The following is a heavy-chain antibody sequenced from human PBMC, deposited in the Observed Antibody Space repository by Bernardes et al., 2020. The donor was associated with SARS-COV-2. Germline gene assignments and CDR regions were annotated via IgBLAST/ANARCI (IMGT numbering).Heavy chain of an antibody. V-gene: IGHV3-15*01. CDR3: TTGHCSGGSCSYDY. Sequence: GGSLRLSCAASGFTFSNAWMSWVRQAPGKGLEWVGRIKSKTDGGTTDYAAPVKGRFTISRDDSKNTLYLQMNSLKTEDTAVYYCTTGHCSGGSCSYDYWGQGTLVTVSS. D-gene: IGHD2-15*01. CDR1: GFTFSNAW. J-gene: IGHJ4*02. CDR2: IKSKTDGGTT.